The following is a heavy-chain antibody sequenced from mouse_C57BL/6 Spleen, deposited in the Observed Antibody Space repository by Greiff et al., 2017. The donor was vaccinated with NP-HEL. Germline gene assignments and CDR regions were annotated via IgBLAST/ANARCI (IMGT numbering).Heavy chain of an antibody. V-gene: IGHV3-6*01. CDR2: ISYDGSN. CDR1: GYSITSGYY. J-gene: IGHJ3*01. Sequence: VQLKESGPGLVKPSQSLSLTCSVTGYSITSGYYWNWIRQFPGNKLEWMGYISYDGSNNYNPSLKNRISITRDTSNNQFFLKLNSVTTEDTATYDCARFAYWGQGTLVTVSA. CDR3: ARFAY.